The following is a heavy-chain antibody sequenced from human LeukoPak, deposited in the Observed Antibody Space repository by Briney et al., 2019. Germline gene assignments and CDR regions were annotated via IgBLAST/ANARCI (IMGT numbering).Heavy chain of an antibody. Sequence: GGSLRLSCAASGFTFSSYAMSWVRQAPGKGLEWVSAISGSGGSTYYADSVKGRFTISRDNSKNTLYLQMNSLRAEDTAVYYCAKITVATQSGRWFDPWGQGTLVTVSS. CDR2: ISGSGGST. J-gene: IGHJ5*02. CDR1: GFTFSSYA. V-gene: IGHV3-23*01. D-gene: IGHD4-17*01. CDR3: AKITVATQSGRWFDP.